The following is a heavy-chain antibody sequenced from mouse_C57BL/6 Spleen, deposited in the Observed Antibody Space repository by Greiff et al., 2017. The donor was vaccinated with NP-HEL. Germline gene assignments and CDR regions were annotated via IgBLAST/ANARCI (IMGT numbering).Heavy chain of an antibody. Sequence: VQLVESGPGLVKPSQSLFLTCSITGFPITSGYYWIWIRQSPGKPLEWMGYITHSGETFYNPSLQSPISITRETSKNQFFLQLNSVTTEDTAMYYCAGAVYDGYYFDYWGQGTTLTVSS. CDR2: ITHSGET. J-gene: IGHJ2*01. D-gene: IGHD2-3*01. CDR3: AGAVYDGYYFDY. V-gene: IGHV12-3*01. CDR1: GFPITSGYY.